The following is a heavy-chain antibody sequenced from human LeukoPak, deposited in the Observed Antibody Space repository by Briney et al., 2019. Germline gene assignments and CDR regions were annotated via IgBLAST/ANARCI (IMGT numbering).Heavy chain of an antibody. J-gene: IGHJ6*03. V-gene: IGHV3-48*02. CDR1: GFSFTGYG. D-gene: IGHD2-21*01. CDR2: IGSSCSAGNNI. Sequence: PGGSLRLSCAASGFSFTGYGMNWVRQAPGKGLEGISYIGSSCSAGNNIYYAVSVKGRFTISRDNAKDSLFLQMNSLRDADTAVYYCARAPTPYFTYYMDVWGKGTTVTVSS. CDR3: ARAPTPYFTYYMDV.